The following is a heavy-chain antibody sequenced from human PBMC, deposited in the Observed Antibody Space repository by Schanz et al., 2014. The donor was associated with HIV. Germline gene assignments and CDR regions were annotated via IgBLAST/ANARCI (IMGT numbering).Heavy chain of an antibody. V-gene: IGHV3-30*03. CDR3: ARGSGPYYYYYGMDV. Sequence: QVQLVESGGGVVQPGRSLRLSCAASGFTFSTYGMHWVRQGPGKGLEWVAFISYDGSNKYYADSVKGRFTISRDNSNNTMYLKRNSMQVDDTAVYYCARGSGPYYYYYGMDVWGQGTLVTVSS. CDR1: GFTFSTYG. CDR2: ISYDGSNK. J-gene: IGHJ6*02. D-gene: IGHD3-10*01.